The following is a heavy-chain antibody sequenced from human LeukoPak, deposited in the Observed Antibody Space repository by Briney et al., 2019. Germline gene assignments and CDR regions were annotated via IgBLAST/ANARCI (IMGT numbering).Heavy chain of an antibody. J-gene: IGHJ4*02. CDR3: ARSWDARLNFDY. V-gene: IGHV3-66*02. D-gene: IGHD1-26*01. CDR1: GFIVSNNY. CDR2: IHSGGST. Sequence: TGGSLRLSXAASGFIVSNNYMNWVRQAPGKGLEWVSVIHSGGSTYYADSVKGRFTISRDNSKNTVNLQMDDLRAEDTAVYYCARSWDARLNFDYWGQGTLVTVSS.